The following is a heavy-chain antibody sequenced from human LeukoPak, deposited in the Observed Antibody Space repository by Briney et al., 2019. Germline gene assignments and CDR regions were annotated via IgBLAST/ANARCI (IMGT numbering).Heavy chain of an antibody. CDR2: INPSNGST. CDR3: ARIRDGYNDAYDI. J-gene: IGHJ3*02. Sequence: ASVKVSCKASRYTFTGYYIHLVRQAPGQGFEWMAIINPSNGSTTNSQKFKGIVTMTRDTSTSIVYMELSGLRSEDTALYYCARIRDGYNDAYDIWGQGTMVTVSS. CDR1: RYTFTGYY. V-gene: IGHV1-46*01. D-gene: IGHD5-24*01.